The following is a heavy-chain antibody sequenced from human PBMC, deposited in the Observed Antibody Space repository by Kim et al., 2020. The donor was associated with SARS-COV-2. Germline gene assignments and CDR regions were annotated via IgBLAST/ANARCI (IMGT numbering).Heavy chain of an antibody. Sequence: GGSLRLSCAASGFTFSSYAMSWVRQAPGKGLEWVSAISGSGGSTYYADSVKGRFTISRDNSKNTLYLQMNSLRAEDTAVYYCAKDRRGYYDSSGYYWGEYFFDYWGQGTLVTVSS. CDR2: ISGSGGST. CDR3: AKDRRGYYDSSGYYWGEYFFDY. D-gene: IGHD3-22*01. CDR1: GFTFSSYA. V-gene: IGHV3-23*01. J-gene: IGHJ4*02.